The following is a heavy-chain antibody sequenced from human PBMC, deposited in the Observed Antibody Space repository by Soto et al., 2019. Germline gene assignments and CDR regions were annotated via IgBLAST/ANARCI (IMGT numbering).Heavy chain of an antibody. Sequence: SETLSLTCTVSGGSFTSNNWWTWVRQPPGQGPEWIGEIYRTGSTNYNPSLKSRVTISLDKSENQFSLKVTSLTAADTAVYYCASRDPGTSVDYWGQGTLVTVSS. V-gene: IGHV4-4*02. CDR3: ASRDPGTSVDY. J-gene: IGHJ4*02. CDR1: GGSFTSNNW. CDR2: IYRTGST. D-gene: IGHD1-7*01.